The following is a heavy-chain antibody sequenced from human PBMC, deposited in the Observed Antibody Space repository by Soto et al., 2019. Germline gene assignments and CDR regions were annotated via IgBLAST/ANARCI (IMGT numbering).Heavy chain of an antibody. Sequence: PSETLSLTCSVSGGSVNSTRFYWGWIRQPPGKGLEWIGTISSTGNTHYSPSLKSRVTFSVDTSQNQFSLRLSDVTAADTAVYYCARQVATISYYYYGLDVWGQGTTVTVSS. V-gene: IGHV4-39*01. CDR1: GGSVNSTRFY. CDR2: ISSTGNT. CDR3: ARQVATISYYYYGLDV. D-gene: IGHD5-12*01. J-gene: IGHJ6*02.